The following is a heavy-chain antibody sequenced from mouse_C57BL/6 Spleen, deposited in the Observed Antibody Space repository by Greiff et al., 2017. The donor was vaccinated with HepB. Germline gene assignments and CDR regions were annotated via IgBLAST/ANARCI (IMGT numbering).Heavy chain of an antibody. CDR1: GISITTGNYR. CDR2: IYYSGTI. D-gene: IGHD2-4*01. Sequence: EVKLVESGPGLVKPSQTVFLTCTVTGISITTGNYRWSWIRQFPGNKLEWIGYIYYSGTITYNPSLTSRTTITRDTPKNQFFLEMNSLTAEDTATYYCARDLDYDYDEGYFDVWGTGTTVTVSS. V-gene: IGHV3-5*01. J-gene: IGHJ1*03. CDR3: ARDLDYDYDEGYFDV.